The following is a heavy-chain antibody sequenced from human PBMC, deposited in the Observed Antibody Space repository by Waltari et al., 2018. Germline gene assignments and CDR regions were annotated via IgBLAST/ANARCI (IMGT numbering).Heavy chain of an antibody. Sequence: EVQLVESGGGLVKPGGSLRLSCAASGFTFSSYSMTWVRQAPGKGLEWVSSISSSSSYIYYADSVKGRFTISRDNAKNSLYLQMNSLRAEDTAVYYCAREKSGSSYYYYGMDVWGQGTTVTVSS. CDR2: ISSSSSYI. D-gene: IGHD1-26*01. CDR3: AREKSGSSYYYYGMDV. J-gene: IGHJ6*02. V-gene: IGHV3-21*01. CDR1: GFTFSSYS.